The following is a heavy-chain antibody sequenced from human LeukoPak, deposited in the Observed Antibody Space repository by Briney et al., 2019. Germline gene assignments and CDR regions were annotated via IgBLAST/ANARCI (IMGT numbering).Heavy chain of an antibody. V-gene: IGHV1-2*02. CDR2: INPNSGGT. D-gene: IGHD6-13*01. CDR3: ARVRIGQQLDKYYYYAMDV. CDR1: GYTFTDYY. Sequence: GASVKVSGKASGYTFTDYYMHWVRQAPGQGLEWMGWINPNSGGTNYAQKSQGRVTMTTDTSISTAYMEVSRLRSDDTAVYYCARVRIGQQLDKYYYYAMDVWGQGTTVTVSS. J-gene: IGHJ6*02.